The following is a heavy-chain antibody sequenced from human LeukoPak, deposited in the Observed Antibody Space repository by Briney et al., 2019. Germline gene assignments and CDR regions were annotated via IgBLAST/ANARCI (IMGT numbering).Heavy chain of an antibody. D-gene: IGHD3-22*01. Sequence: GESLKISCKGSGYSFTSYWIGWVRQMPGKGLEWMGIIYPGDSDTRYSPSFQGQVTISADKSISTAYLQWSSLKASDTAVYYCARQEAVGYYDSSGYADYWGQGTLVTVSS. CDR2: IYPGDSDT. CDR1: GYSFTSYW. V-gene: IGHV5-51*01. J-gene: IGHJ4*02. CDR3: ARQEAVGYYDSSGYADY.